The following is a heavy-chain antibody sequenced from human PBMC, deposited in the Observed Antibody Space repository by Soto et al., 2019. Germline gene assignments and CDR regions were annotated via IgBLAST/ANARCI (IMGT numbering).Heavy chain of an antibody. CDR3: MKGRLDFAYFDL. CDR2: TSPGGGHI. J-gene: IGHJ4*02. Sequence: PGGSLRLSCEAFGFAFSSHSMYWIRQAPGKGLEWVSYTSPGGGHIQYADSVRGRFTISRDNVRNSVSLQMNSLREDDTAVYHCMKGRLDFAYFDLWGQGSLVTVSS. D-gene: IGHD2-21*01. V-gene: IGHV3-48*02. CDR1: GFAFSSHS.